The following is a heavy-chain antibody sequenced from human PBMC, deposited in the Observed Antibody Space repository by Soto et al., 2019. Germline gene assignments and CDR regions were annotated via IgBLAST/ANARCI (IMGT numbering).Heavy chain of an antibody. Sequence: SETLSLTCTVSGGSISSYYWSWIRQPPGKGLEWIGYIYYSGSTNYNPSLKSRVTISVDTSKNQFSLKLSSVTAADTSVDYCPRRTTVTTLDYWGQGTLVTVSS. CDR2: IYYSGST. CDR1: GGSISSYY. D-gene: IGHD4-4*01. V-gene: IGHV4-59*08. CDR3: PRRTTVTTLDY. J-gene: IGHJ4*02.